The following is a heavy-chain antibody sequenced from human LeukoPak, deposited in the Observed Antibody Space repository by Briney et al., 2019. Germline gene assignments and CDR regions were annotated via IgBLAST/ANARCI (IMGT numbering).Heavy chain of an antibody. V-gene: IGHV3-21*01. D-gene: IGHD5-24*01. CDR3: ARVNGYNYGSLDY. Sequence: GGSLRLSCAASGFTFSSYSMNWVRQAPGKGLEWVSSISSSSSYIYYADSVKGRFTISRDNAKNSLYLQMNSLRAEDTAVYYCARVNGYNYGSLDYWGQGTLVTVSS. J-gene: IGHJ4*02. CDR2: ISSSSSYI. CDR1: GFTFSSYS.